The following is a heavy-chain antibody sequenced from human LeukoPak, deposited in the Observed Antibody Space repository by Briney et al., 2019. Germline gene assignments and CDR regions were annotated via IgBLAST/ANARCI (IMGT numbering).Heavy chain of an antibody. CDR2: FDPEDGET. CDR1: GYTLTELS. CDR3: AIRKLSWGYYFDY. Sequence: ASVKVSFKVSGYTLTELSMHWVRQAPGKGLEWMGGFDPEDGETIYAQKFQGRVTMTEDTSTDTAYMELSSLRSEDTAVYYCAIRKLSWGYYFDYWGQGTLVTVSS. J-gene: IGHJ4*02. D-gene: IGHD3-16*01. V-gene: IGHV1-24*01.